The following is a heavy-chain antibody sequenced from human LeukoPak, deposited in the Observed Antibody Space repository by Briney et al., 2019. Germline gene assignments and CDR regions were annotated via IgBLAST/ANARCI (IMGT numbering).Heavy chain of an antibody. J-gene: IGHJ4*02. CDR1: GFTFSSYA. D-gene: IGHD6-13*01. CDR2: ISYDGSNK. CDR3: AKDMDFLYSSSSADY. Sequence: GGSLRLSCAASGFTFSSYAMHWVRQAPGKGPEWVAVISYDGSNKYYADSVKGRFTISRDNSKNTLYLQMNSLRAEDTAVYYCAKDMDFLYSSSSADYWGQGTLVTVSS. V-gene: IGHV3-30*04.